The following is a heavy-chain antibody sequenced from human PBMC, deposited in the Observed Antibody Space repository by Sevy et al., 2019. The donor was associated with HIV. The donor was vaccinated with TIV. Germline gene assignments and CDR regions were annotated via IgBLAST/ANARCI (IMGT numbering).Heavy chain of an antibody. Sequence: GGSLRLSCAASGFTFSSYWMSWVGQAPGKGLEWVANIKQDGSEKYYVDSVKGRFTISRDNAKNSLYLQMNSLRAEDTAVYYCARDERDYDFWSGYYRGAFDIWGQGTMVTVSS. J-gene: IGHJ3*02. CDR3: ARDERDYDFWSGYYRGAFDI. CDR1: GFTFSSYW. V-gene: IGHV3-7*03. CDR2: IKQDGSEK. D-gene: IGHD3-3*01.